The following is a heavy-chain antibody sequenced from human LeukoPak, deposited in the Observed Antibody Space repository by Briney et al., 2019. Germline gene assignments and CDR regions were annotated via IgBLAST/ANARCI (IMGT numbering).Heavy chain of an antibody. Sequence: PGGSLRLSCAASGFTFSSYGMHWVRQAPGKGLEWVAVISYDGSNKYYADSVKGLFTISRDNSKNTLYLQMNSLRAEDTAVYYCAKDPFSSDDGSANWFDPWGQGTLVTVSS. D-gene: IGHD3-10*01. CDR2: ISYDGSNK. J-gene: IGHJ5*02. V-gene: IGHV3-30*18. CDR3: AKDPFSSDDGSANWFDP. CDR1: GFTFSSYG.